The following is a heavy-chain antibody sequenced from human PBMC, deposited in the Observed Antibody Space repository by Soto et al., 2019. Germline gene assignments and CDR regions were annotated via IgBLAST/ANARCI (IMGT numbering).Heavy chain of an antibody. CDR1: GFTFSNAW. V-gene: IGHV3-15*07. CDR3: TTAQVLRFLEWSDMDV. Sequence: PGGSLRLSCAASGFTFSNAWMNWVRQAPGKGLEWVGRIKSKTDGGTTDYAAPVKGRFTISRDDSKNTLYLQMNSLKTEDTAVYYCTTAQVLRFLEWSDMDVWGQGTTVTVSS. J-gene: IGHJ6*02. CDR2: IKSKTDGGTT. D-gene: IGHD3-3*01.